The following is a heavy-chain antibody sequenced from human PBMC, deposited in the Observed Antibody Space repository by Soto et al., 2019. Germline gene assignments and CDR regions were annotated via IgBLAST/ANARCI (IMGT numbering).Heavy chain of an antibody. D-gene: IGHD2-2*01. Sequence: QLLESGPGLVKPSETLSLTCTVSGGSISSSSYYWGWIRQPPGKGLEWIGSIYYSGSTYYNPSLKSRVTISVDTSKNQFSLKLSSVTAADTAVYYCASLYCSSTSCYAFRYYYYYMDVWGKGTTVTVSS. CDR3: ASLYCSSTSCYAFRYYYYYMDV. V-gene: IGHV4-39*01. CDR1: GGSISSSSYY. CDR2: IYYSGST. J-gene: IGHJ6*03.